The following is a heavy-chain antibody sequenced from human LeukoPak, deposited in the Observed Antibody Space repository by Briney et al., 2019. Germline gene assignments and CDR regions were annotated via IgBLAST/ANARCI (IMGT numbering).Heavy chain of an antibody. CDR2: ISAYNGNT. D-gene: IGHD3-22*01. Sequence: ASVKVSCKASGYTFTSYGISWVRQAPGQGLEWMGWISAYNGNTSYAQKFQGRVTITADESTSTAYMELSSLRSEDTAVYYCARVPEHYYDSSASSPHFDYWGQGTLVTVSS. V-gene: IGHV1-18*01. CDR3: ARVPEHYYDSSASSPHFDY. CDR1: GYTFTSYG. J-gene: IGHJ4*02.